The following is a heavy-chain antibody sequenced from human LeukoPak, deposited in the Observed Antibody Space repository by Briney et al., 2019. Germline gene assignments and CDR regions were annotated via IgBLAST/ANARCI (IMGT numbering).Heavy chain of an antibody. CDR3: ARDPPPSHSSSWSNGPYFDY. V-gene: IGHV4-4*07. J-gene: IGHJ4*02. CDR2: IYTSGST. D-gene: IGHD6-13*01. CDR1: GGSISSYY. Sequence: TSETLSLTCTVSGGSISSYYWSWIRQPAGKGLEWIGRIYTSGSTNYNPSLKSRVTMSVDTSKNQFSLKLSSVTAADTAVYYCARDPPPSHSSSWSNGPYFDYWGQGTLVTVSS.